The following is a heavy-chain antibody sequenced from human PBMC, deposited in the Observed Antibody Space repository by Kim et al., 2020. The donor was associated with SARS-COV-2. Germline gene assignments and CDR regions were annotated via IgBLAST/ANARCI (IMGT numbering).Heavy chain of an antibody. CDR3: TRGRPITGGWYDAFDI. V-gene: IGHV3-73*01. J-gene: IGHJ3*02. Sequence: SVKNRFTISRDESKNTAYLQMNSLKTEDTAVYYCTRGRPITGGWYDAFDIWGQGTMGTVSS. D-gene: IGHD6-19*01.